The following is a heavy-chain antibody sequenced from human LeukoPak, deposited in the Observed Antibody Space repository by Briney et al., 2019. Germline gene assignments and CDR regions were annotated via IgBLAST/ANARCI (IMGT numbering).Heavy chain of an antibody. CDR2: MYPNSGNT. CDR3: ARAGRSMGVVSLDGY. CDR1: GYTFTNYD. D-gene: IGHD4-23*01. J-gene: IGHJ4*02. Sequence: ASVKVSCKASGYTFTNYDINWVRQATGQGLEWMGWMYPNSGNTGYAQKFQGRVTMTRNTSISTAYMELSSLRSEDTAVYYCARAGRSMGVVSLDGYWGQGTLVTVSS. V-gene: IGHV1-8*01.